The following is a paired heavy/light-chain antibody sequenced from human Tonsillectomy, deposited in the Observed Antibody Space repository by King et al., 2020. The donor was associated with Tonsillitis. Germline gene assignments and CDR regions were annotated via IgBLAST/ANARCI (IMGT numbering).Heavy chain of an antibody. D-gene: IGHD3-16*01. CDR2: MFNGGRT. J-gene: IGHJ2*01. CDR3: ARGTGDYIWGAYQYWYFDV. V-gene: IGHV4-30-4*01. CDR1: GRSISSGDYF. Sequence: QVQLQESGPGLVKPSQTLSLTCTVSGRSISSGDYFWSWIRQSPGQGLEWIGYMFNGGRTDYNPSLKSRVTISGDTSKNHFSLNLSSVTAADTAVYFCARGTGDYIWGAYQYWYFDVWGRGTLVTVSS.
Light chain of an antibody. J-gene: IGKJ4*01. V-gene: IGKV3-20*01. CDR3: QQYGTSRLT. CDR1: QSVSTY. CDR2: GVS. Sequence: EIVLTQSPGTLSLSPGERATLSCRASQSVSTYLAWYQQKSGQAPRLLIYGVSGRATGIPDRFSGSGSGTDFTLTISSLEPEDFAVYYCQQYGTSRLTFGGGTKVDIK.